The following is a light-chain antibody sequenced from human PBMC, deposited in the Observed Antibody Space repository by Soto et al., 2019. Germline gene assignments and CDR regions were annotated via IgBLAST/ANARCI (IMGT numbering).Light chain of an antibody. V-gene: IGKV3-11*01. J-gene: IGKJ5*01. CDR1: RSIGNS. Sequence: EIVLTQSPATLSLSPGERATLSCRASRSIGNSLVWYQQRPGQAPTLLIYDVSNRAAGIPARFSGSGSGTDFIVTISSLEPEDFAVYYCHQRFSWPITFGQGTRLEIK. CDR3: HQRFSWPIT. CDR2: DVS.